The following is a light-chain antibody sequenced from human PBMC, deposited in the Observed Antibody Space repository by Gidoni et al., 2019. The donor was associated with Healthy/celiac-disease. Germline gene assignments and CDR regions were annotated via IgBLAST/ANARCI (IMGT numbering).Light chain of an antibody. J-gene: IGKJ2*02. V-gene: IGKV3-15*01. CDR2: GAS. Sequence: IVLTQSPATLSVSPADRATLSCRTSQSVSSNLPWYQQKPGQAPRLLIYGASTRATGIPARFSGSGSGTEFTLTISSLQSEDFAVYYCQQYNNWPRTFGQGTKLEIK. CDR3: QQYNNWPRT. CDR1: QSVSSN.